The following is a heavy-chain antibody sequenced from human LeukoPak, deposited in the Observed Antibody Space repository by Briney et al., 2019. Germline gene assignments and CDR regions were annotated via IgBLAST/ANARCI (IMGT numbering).Heavy chain of an antibody. CDR1: GFTFSNAW. CDR3: TTVGYSYGYGLDY. D-gene: IGHD5-18*01. CDR2: IKSKIDGGTI. V-gene: IGHV3-15*01. J-gene: IGHJ4*02. Sequence: GGSLRLSCAASGFTFSNAWMSWVRHAPGKGLEWVGRIKSKIDGGTIDYAAPVKGRFTLSRDDSENTVYLQMSSLKTEDTAVYYCTTVGYSYGYGLDYWGQGTLVTVSA.